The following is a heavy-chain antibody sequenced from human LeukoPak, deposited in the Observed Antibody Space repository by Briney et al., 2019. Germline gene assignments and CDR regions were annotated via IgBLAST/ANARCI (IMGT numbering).Heavy chain of an antibody. D-gene: IGHD4-11*01. CDR3: TRDRTTITLFEL. V-gene: IGHV3-74*01. Sequence: GGSLRLSCTASGFSISSYWMHWVRQVPGKGLVWVSRISPDGSTTGYADSVKGRFTASRDNARNTLYLQINSLRAEDSAVYYCTRDRTTITLFELWGQGTLVTVSS. J-gene: IGHJ4*02. CDR2: ISPDGSTT. CDR1: GFSISSYW.